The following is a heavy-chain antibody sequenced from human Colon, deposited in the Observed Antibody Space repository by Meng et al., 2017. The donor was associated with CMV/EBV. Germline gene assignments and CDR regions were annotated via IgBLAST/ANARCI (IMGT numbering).Heavy chain of an antibody. D-gene: IGHD3-9*01. Sequence: GGSLRLSCAASGLTFSSYAMSWVRQAPGKGLEWVSGISGSGGSTYYADSVKGRFTISRDNSKNTLYLQMNSLRAEDTAVYYCAKGWGAYFDWWNFDYWGQGTLVTVSS. CDR3: AKGWGAYFDWWNFDY. V-gene: IGHV3-23*01. J-gene: IGHJ4*02. CDR2: ISGSGGST. CDR1: GLTFSSYA.